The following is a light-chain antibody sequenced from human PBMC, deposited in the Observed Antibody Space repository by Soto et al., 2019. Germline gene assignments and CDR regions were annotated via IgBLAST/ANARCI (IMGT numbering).Light chain of an antibody. Sequence: QSALTQPASVSGSPGQSIAISCTGTSSDVGGYNYVCWYQQHPGKAPKLMIYDVSNRPSGVSDRFSGSKSGNTASLTISGIQPEDEADYYCSSYTSTSTDVFGTGTKLTVL. V-gene: IGLV2-14*01. CDR2: DVS. J-gene: IGLJ1*01. CDR1: SSDVGGYNY. CDR3: SSYTSTSTDV.